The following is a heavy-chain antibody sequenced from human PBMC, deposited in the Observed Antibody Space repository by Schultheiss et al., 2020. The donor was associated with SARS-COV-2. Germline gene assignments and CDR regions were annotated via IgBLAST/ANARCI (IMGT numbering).Heavy chain of an antibody. CDR1: GGSISSYY. Sequence: SQTLSLTCTVSGGSISSYYWSWIRQHPGKGLEWIGYIYYSGSTYYNPSLKSRVTISVDTSKNQFSLKLSSVTAADTAVYYCARAVAARPSGMDVWGQGTTVTVSS. D-gene: IGHD6-6*01. CDR2: IYYSGST. CDR3: ARAVAARPSGMDV. V-gene: IGHV4-59*12. J-gene: IGHJ6*02.